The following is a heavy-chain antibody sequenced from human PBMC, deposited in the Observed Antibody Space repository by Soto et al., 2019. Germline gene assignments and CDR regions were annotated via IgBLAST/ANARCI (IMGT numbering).Heavy chain of an antibody. CDR3: ARGRITEFDY. D-gene: IGHD3-10*01. CDR2: ISYDGSNK. CDR1: GFTFSSYA. Sequence: QVQLVESGGGVVQPGRSLRLSCAASGFTFSSYAMHWVRQAPGKGLEWVAVISYDGSNKYYADSVKGRFTISRDNSKNTLYLQMNSLRAEDTAVYYCARGRITEFDYWGQGTLATVSS. V-gene: IGHV3-30-3*01. J-gene: IGHJ4*02.